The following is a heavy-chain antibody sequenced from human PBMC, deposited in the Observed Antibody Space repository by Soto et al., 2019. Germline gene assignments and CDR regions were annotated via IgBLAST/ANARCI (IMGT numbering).Heavy chain of an antibody. J-gene: IGHJ6*02. CDR2: VYYTGDT. D-gene: IGHD5-12*01. Sequence: QVQVQQSGPGLVKPSETLSLTCTVSSGPSRSHNWGWIRQPPGRGLEWIGYVYYTGDTSYNPSLKSRVTISADTSTNHISLTLRSVTAADTAVYYCVRQGIDYLHGLVAVWGQGTTVSVSS. CDR3: VRQGIDYLHGLVAV. V-gene: IGHV4-59*08. CDR1: SGPSRSHN.